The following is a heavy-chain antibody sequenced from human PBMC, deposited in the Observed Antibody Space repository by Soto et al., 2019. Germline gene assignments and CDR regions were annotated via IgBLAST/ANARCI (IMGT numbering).Heavy chain of an antibody. CDR1: GGSISYYY. D-gene: IGHD5-12*01. CDR3: ARHMGGYKNYFFDY. CDR2: VYYSGTT. J-gene: IGHJ4*02. V-gene: IGHV4-59*08. Sequence: SETLSLTCTVSGGSISYYYWTWIRQPPGKGLEWIGEVYYSGTTNYNPSLKSRVTISVDTSKNQFSLKLSSVTAADTAVYYCARHMGGYKNYFFDYWGQGTLVTVS.